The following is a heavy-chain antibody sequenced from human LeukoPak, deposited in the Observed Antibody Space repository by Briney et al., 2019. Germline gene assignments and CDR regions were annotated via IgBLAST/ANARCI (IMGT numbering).Heavy chain of an antibody. V-gene: IGHV1-2*02. CDR1: GYAFSGFY. J-gene: IGHJ4*02. CDR2: INPTSGDT. D-gene: IGHD2-2*01. Sequence: ASVKVSCKASGYAFSGFYMHWVRQAPGQGLEWMGWINPTSGDTKYAQKFQGRVTMTRDTSIATAYMELRTLKSDDTAFYYCARRSSVESSWPYDFWGQGTLVTVAS. CDR3: ARRSSVESSWPYDF.